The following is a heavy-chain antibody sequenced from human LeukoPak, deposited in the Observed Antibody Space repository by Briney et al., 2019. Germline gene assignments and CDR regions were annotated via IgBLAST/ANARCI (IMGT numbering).Heavy chain of an antibody. CDR1: GFTFSTYW. CDR2: IKRDGSEK. Sequence: GGSLRLSCAASGFTFSTYWMTWVRQAPGKGLEWVANIKRDGSEKYYVDSVKGRFTISRDNAKNSLYLQMHSLRAEDTAVHYCARETYVDYWGQGTLVTVSS. J-gene: IGHJ4*02. CDR3: ARETYVDY. V-gene: IGHV3-7*01.